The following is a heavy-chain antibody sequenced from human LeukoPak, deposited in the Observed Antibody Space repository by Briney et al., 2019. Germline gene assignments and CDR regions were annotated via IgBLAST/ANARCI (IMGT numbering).Heavy chain of an antibody. V-gene: IGHV4-30-4*08. CDR2: IYYSGST. Sequence: SQTLSLTCAVSGGSISSGDYYWSWIRQSPGKGLEWIGYIYYSGSTYYNPSLKSRVTISVDTSKNQFSLKLSSVTAADTAVYYCARGKGYYGRGWSDPWGQGTLVTVSS. CDR1: GGSISSGDYY. CDR3: ARGKGYYGRGWSDP. J-gene: IGHJ5*02. D-gene: IGHD3-10*02.